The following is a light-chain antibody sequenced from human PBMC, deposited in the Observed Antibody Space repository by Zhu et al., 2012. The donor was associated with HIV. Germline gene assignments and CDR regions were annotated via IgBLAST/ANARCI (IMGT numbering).Light chain of an antibody. CDR2: DAF. CDR1: QSVASDY. V-gene: IGKV3D-20*01. CDR3: QQYGSLTAT. Sequence: EIVLTQSPATLSLSPGEIATLSCGASQSVASDYIAWYQHKPGQAPRLLVHDAFIRATGIPDRFSGSGSGTDFTLTIRRLEPEDSAVYYCQQYGSLTATFGQGTRV. J-gene: IGKJ1*01.